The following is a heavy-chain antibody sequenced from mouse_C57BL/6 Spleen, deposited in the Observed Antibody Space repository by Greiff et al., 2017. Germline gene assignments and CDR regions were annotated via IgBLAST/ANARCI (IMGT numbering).Heavy chain of an antibody. V-gene: IGHV7-3*01. CDR3: ARSHYGNSWFAY. D-gene: IGHD2-1*01. J-gene: IGHJ3*01. Sequence: EVMLVESGGGLVQPGGSLSLSCAASGFTFTDYYMSWVRQPPGKALEWLGFIRNKANGYTTEYSASVKGRFTISRDNSQSILYLQMNALRAEDSATYYCARSHYGNSWFAYWGQGTLVTVSA. CDR1: GFTFTDYY. CDR2: IRNKANGYTT.